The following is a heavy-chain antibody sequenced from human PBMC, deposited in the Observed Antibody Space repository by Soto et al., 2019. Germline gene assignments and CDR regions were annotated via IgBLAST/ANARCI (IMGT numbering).Heavy chain of an antibody. V-gene: IGHV4-59*01. CDR2: IYYSGST. D-gene: IGHD6-13*01. CDR1: GGSISSYY. Sequence: SSETLSLTCTVSGGSISSYYWSWIRQPPGKGLEWIGYIYYSGSTNYNPSLKSRVTISVDTSKNQFSLKLSSVTAADTAVYYCARDRRLAAGYFDYWGQGALVTVSS. CDR3: ARDRRLAAGYFDY. J-gene: IGHJ4*02.